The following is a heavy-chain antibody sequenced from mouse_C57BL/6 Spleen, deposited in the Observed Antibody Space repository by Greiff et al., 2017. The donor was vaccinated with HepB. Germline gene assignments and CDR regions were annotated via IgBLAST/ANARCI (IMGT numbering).Heavy chain of an antibody. Sequence: EVQLVESGGGLVQPGESLKLSCESNEYEFPSHDMSWVRKTPEKRLELVAAINSDGGSTYYPDTMERRFIISRDNTKKTLYLQMGSLRSEDTAMYYGAKHGYGSSWDAMEYWGQGTSVTVSS. D-gene: IGHD1-1*01. CDR1: EYEFPSHD. J-gene: IGHJ4*01. CDR3: AKHGYGSSWDAMEY. V-gene: IGHV5-2*01. CDR2: INSDGGST.